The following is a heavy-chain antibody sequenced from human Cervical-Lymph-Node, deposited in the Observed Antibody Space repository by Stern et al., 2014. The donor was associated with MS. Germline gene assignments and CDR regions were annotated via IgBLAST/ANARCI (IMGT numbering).Heavy chain of an antibody. CDR1: GYSFTSYY. CDR3: ARDGMTAATYYFDF. J-gene: IGHJ4*02. CDR2: INPSGGRP. D-gene: IGHD6-13*01. V-gene: IGHV1-46*01. Sequence: QLVQSGAEVKKPGASVKVSCKASGYSFTSYYMHWVRQAPGQGLEWMGIINPSGGRPNYAQEFQDRVTMTRETYTSTVYLEMSSLRSEDTALYYCARDGMTAATYYFDFWGQGTVVTVSS.